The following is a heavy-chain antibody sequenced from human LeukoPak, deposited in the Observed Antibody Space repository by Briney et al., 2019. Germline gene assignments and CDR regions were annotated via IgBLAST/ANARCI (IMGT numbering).Heavy chain of an antibody. J-gene: IGHJ1*01. V-gene: IGHV4-34*01. Sequence: PSETLSLTCAVYGGSFSGYYWSWIRQPPGKGLEWIGEINHSGSTNYNPSLKSRVTISVDTSKNQFSLKLSSVTAADTAVYYCARDGYSSGWTYFQHWGQGTLVTVSS. CDR1: GGSFSGYY. D-gene: IGHD6-19*01. CDR2: INHSGST. CDR3: ARDGYSSGWTYFQH.